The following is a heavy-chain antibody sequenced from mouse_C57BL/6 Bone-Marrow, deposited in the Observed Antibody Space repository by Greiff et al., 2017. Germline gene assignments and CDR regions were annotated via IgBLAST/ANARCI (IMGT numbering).Heavy chain of an antibody. D-gene: IGHD1-1*01. V-gene: IGHV1-81*01. Sequence: VKLMESGAELARPGASVKLSCKASGYTFTSYGISWVKQRTGQGLEWIGEIYPRSGNPYYNEKFKGKATLTADKSSSTAYMELRSLTSEDSAVYFCARCYYGSIHYWGQGTTLTVSS. CDR1: GYTFTSYG. CDR3: ARCYYGSIHY. J-gene: IGHJ2*01. CDR2: IYPRSGNP.